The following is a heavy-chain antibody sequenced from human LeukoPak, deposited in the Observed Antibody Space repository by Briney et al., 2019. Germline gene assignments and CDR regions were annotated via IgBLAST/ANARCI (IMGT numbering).Heavy chain of an antibody. J-gene: IGHJ3*02. D-gene: IGHD5-12*01. V-gene: IGHV3-20*04. CDR3: ARDSSRNGYGSDAFDI. CDR1: GFTFDDYG. CDR2: INWNGGRT. Sequence: GGSLRLSCAASGFTFDDYGMSWVRQGPGKGLEWVSGINWNGGRTGYADSVKGRFTISRDNAKNSLYLQMNSLRAEDTAVYYCARDSSRNGYGSDAFDIWGQGTMVTVSS.